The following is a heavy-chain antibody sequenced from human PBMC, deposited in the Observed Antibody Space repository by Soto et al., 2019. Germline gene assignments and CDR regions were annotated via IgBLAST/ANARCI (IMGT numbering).Heavy chain of an antibody. CDR3: ARDGSRWSFDY. J-gene: IGHJ4*02. Sequence: GGSRRRSCAASGFTFSSYLMHWVRQAPGKGLVWVSRINSDGSDTSYADSVRGRFTISRDNAKSTLYLQMNSLRAEDTAVYYCARDGSRWSFDYWGQGTLVTVSS. CDR1: GFTFSSYL. CDR2: INSDGSDT. D-gene: IGHD6-13*01. V-gene: IGHV3-74*01.